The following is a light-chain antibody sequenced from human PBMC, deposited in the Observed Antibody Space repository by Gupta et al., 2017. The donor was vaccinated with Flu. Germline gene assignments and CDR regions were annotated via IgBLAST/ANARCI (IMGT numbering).Light chain of an antibody. CDR3: QQRSNWPQLT. CDR1: QSVSSY. J-gene: IGKJ4*01. Sequence: SPLSLSPGERATLSCRASQSVSSYLAWYQQKPGQTPRLLIYDASNRATGIPARFSGSGSGTDFTLTISSREPEDFAVYYCQQRSNWPQLTFGGGTKVEIK. CDR2: DAS. V-gene: IGKV3-11*01.